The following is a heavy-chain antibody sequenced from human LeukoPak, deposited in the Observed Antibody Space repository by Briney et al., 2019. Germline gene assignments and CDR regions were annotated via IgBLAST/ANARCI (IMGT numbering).Heavy chain of an antibody. V-gene: IGHV1-2*02. CDR2: INPNSGGT. CDR3: ASGYDSSGYRRAVEGSGY. CDR1: GYTFTGYY. Sequence: ASVKVSCKASGYTFTGYYMHSVRQAPGQGLEWMGWINPNSGGTKFAQKFQGRVTMTRDTSISIAYMELRRLRSDDTAVYYCASGYDSSGYRRAVEGSGYWGQGTLVTVSS. D-gene: IGHD3-22*01. J-gene: IGHJ4*02.